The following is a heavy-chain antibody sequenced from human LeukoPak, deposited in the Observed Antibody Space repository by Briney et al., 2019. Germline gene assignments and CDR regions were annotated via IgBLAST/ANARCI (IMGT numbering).Heavy chain of an antibody. CDR1: GGSFSGYY. CDR3: ARSMAVAGTGGLFDP. D-gene: IGHD6-19*01. CDR2: INHSGST. J-gene: IGHJ5*02. V-gene: IGHV4-34*01. Sequence: PSETLSLTCAVYGGSFSGYYWSWIRQPPGKGLEWIGEINHSGSTNYNPSLKSRVTISVDTSKNQFSLKLSSVTAADTAVDYCARSMAVAGTGGLFDPWGQGTLVTVSS.